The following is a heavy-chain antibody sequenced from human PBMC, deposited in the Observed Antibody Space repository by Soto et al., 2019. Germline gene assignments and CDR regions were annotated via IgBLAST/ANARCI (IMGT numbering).Heavy chain of an antibody. Sequence: SEALSVTSTVSGGFISRSSHHWGWIRQAPGEGLEWIGSLHYGGSAYHNPSLKSRVTMSVDTSKNQFSLKLSSVTAADTAIYYCAKDVVHSSSRPYYGMDVWGQGTTVTVSS. CDR2: LHYGGSA. D-gene: IGHD6-13*01. V-gene: IGHV4-39*02. CDR1: GGFISRSSHH. CDR3: AKDVVHSSSRPYYGMDV. J-gene: IGHJ6*01.